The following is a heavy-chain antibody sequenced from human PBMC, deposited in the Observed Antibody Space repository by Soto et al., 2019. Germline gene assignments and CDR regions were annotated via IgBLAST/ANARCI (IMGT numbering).Heavy chain of an antibody. V-gene: IGHV1-24*01. CDR3: AKARGAYWGLDDY. J-gene: IGHJ4*02. D-gene: IGHD3-16*01. CDR1: GYTLTELS. Sequence: GASVKVSCKVSGYTLTELSMHWVRQAPGKGLEWMGGFDPEDGETIYAQKFQGRVTMTEDTSTDTAYMELSSLRTEDTALYYCAKARGAYWGLDDYWGQGTLVTVSS. CDR2: FDPEDGET.